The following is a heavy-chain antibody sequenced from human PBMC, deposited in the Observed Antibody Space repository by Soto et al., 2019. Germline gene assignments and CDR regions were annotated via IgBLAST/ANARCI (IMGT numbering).Heavy chain of an antibody. V-gene: IGHV4-4*07. J-gene: IGHJ4*02. CDR1: GASIAGSSY. Sequence: TSETLSLTCSVSGASIAGSSYWSWIRQPAGKGLEWIGRFSLSGTTNYSPSLRSRVTMSADVSKNQFSLRLTSVTAADTALYYCARGMTPPGAPAWYYFDSWGQGTLVTVSS. D-gene: IGHD2-8*02. CDR3: ARGMTPPGAPAWYYFDS. CDR2: FSLSGTT.